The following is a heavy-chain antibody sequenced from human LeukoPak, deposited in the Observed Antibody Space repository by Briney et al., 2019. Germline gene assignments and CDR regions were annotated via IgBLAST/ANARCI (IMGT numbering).Heavy chain of an antibody. V-gene: IGHV3-11*04. J-gene: IGHJ6*03. D-gene: IGHD3-10*01. CDR3: ARGDRFGSGSYYRVGFYYYYYMDV. CDR1: GFTFSDSY. CDR2: ISGSGHDI. Sequence: GGSLRLSCAASGFTFSDSYMTWVRQAPGKGVEWVAYISGSGHDINYSESAKGRFTISRDNAKNSLYLQMSGLRVEDTAVYYCARGDRFGSGSYYRVGFYYYYYMDVWGKGTTVTVSS.